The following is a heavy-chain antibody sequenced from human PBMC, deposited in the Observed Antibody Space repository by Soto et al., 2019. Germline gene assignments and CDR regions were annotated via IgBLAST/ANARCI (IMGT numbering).Heavy chain of an antibody. J-gene: IGHJ6*02. CDR1: GGSISSYY. D-gene: IGHD5-18*01. CDR3: ASVGYSYGYRYYYYGMDV. V-gene: IGHV4-59*01. Sequence: SETLSLTCTVSGGSISSYYWSWIRQPPGKGLEWIGYIYYSGSTNYNPSLKSRVTISVDTSKNQFSLKLSSVTAADTAVYYCASVGYSYGYRYYYYGMDVWGQGTTGTVSS. CDR2: IYYSGST.